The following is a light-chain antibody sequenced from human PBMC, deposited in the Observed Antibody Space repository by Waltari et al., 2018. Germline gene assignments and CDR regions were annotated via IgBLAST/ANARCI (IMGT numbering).Light chain of an antibody. J-gene: IGLJ2*01. CDR1: ALPRQF. V-gene: IGLV3-25*03. Sequence: SSELTQPPSVSVSQGQTARITCSGDALPRQFASWYQQKPGQAPVIVIYKDTGRPSEIPERFSGSSSGTTVTLTISGVQAEDEADYYCQSADASGTYKLFGGGTKLTVL. CDR2: KDT. CDR3: QSADASGTYKL.